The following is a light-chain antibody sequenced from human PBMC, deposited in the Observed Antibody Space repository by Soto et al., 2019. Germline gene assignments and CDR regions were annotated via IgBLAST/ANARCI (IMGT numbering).Light chain of an antibody. J-gene: IGKJ2*01. CDR2: AAS. V-gene: IGKV1-17*01. CDR3: LQHNSYPYP. Sequence: DIQMTQSTSSLSASVGDRVTITCRASQGIRNDLDWYQQKPGKAPKRLIYAASSLQSGVPSRFTGSGSWTQFTLTIRSLQPEDFATYYCLQHNSYPYPFGQATKLDIK. CDR1: QGIRND.